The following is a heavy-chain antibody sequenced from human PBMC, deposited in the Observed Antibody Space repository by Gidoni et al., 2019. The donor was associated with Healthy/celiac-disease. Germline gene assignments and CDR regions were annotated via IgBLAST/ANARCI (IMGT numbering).Heavy chain of an antibody. D-gene: IGHD3-10*02. CDR3: ARAAPYYYVQKYYFDY. CDR2: INPNSGGT. J-gene: IGHJ4*02. CDR1: GYTFTGYY. V-gene: IGHV1-2*02. Sequence: QVQLVQSGAEVKKPGASVQVSCKASGYTFTGYYMHWVRQAPGQGLEWMGWINPNSGGTNYAQKFQGRVTITRDTSISTAYMELSRLRSDDTAVYYCARAAPYYYVQKYYFDYWGQGTLVTVSS.